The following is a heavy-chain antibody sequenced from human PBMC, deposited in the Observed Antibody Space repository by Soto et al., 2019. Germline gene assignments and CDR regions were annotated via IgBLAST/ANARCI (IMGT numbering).Heavy chain of an antibody. V-gene: IGHV3-33*01. CDR1: GFTFSSHG. D-gene: IGHD3-22*01. Sequence: QVKLVESGGGVVQPGRSLRLSCAASGFTFSSHGMHWVRQAPGKGLEWVAVIWYDGSNKYYADSVKGRFIISRDNSKNTLYLQMNSLRAEDTAVYYCARDYDSSGYPRYYFDYWGQGTLVTVSS. CDR3: ARDYDSSGYPRYYFDY. J-gene: IGHJ4*02. CDR2: IWYDGSNK.